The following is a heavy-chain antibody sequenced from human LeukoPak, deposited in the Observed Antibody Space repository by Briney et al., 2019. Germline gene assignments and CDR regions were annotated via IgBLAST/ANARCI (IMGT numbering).Heavy chain of an antibody. D-gene: IGHD5-18*01. V-gene: IGHV4-30-2*01. CDR2: IYHSGST. CDR3: AKRRGYTYDHDAFNI. Sequence: SQSLSLTCTVSGGSISSGGYYWSWIRQPPGKGLEWIGYIYHSGSTYYNPSLKSRVTISVDRSKNQFSLKLSSVTAADTAVYYCAKRRGYTYDHDAFNIWGQGTMVTVSS. CDR1: GGSISSGGYY. J-gene: IGHJ3*02.